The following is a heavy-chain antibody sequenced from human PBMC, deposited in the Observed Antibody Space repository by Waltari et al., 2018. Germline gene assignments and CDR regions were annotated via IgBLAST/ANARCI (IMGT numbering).Heavy chain of an antibody. CDR1: GFTSSNHW. Sequence: EEQLVESGGGLVQPGDSLRLSCAASGFTSSNHWMHWVRQAQVKGLVWVSRINGDGSTSNYADSVKGRFTISRDNTKKTLYLQMKRLRVEDTAVYYCARLAPKTYRSPVPGRDYYYGLDVWGQGTTVTVSS. CDR3: ARLAPKTYRSPVPGRDYYYGLDV. V-gene: IGHV3-74*01. D-gene: IGHD6-13*01. CDR2: INGDGSTS. J-gene: IGHJ6*02.